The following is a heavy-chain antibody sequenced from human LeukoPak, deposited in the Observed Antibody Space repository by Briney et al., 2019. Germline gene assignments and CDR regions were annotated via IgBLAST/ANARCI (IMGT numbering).Heavy chain of an antibody. D-gene: IGHD2-8*01. J-gene: IGHJ4*02. CDR3: ARDSTDFRYCTNGVCFYFDY. V-gene: IGHV4-34*01. CDR1: GVSFSAYY. CDR2: INHSGST. Sequence: PSETLSFTCAVYGVSFSAYYWSWIRQTPGKGLEWIGEINHSGSTNYNPSLKSRVTISVDTSRNHFSLKLSSVTAADTAVYYCARDSTDFRYCTNGVCFYFDYWGQGTLVTVSS.